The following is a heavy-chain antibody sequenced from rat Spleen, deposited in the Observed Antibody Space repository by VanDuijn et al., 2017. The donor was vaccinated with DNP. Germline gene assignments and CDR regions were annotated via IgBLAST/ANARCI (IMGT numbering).Heavy chain of an antibody. V-gene: IGHV5S13*01. CDR2: ITNSGGST. Sequence: EVQLVESGGGLVQPGRSLKLSCAASGFTFSNYGMAWVRQAPTKGLEWVASITNSGGSTYYRDSVKGRFTISRDNAENTVYLQMNSLRSEDTATYYCANYYDGYYHAMDAWGQGTSVTVSS. CDR1: GFTFSNYG. J-gene: IGHJ4*01. CDR3: ANYYDGYYHAMDA. D-gene: IGHD1-12*03.